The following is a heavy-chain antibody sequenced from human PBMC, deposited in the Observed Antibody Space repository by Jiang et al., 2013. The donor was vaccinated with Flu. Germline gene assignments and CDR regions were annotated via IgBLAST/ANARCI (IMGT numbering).Heavy chain of an antibody. D-gene: IGHD3-22*01. CDR2: ISGSASST. Sequence: SCAASGFTFSGYAMSWVRQAPGKGLEWVSTISGSASSTYYADSVKGRFTISRDNSQNTQYLQMNSLRAEDTAVYYCAKDSSGYYRPVDYWGQGTLVTVSS. J-gene: IGHJ4*02. CDR3: AKDSSGYYRPVDY. V-gene: IGHV3-23*01. CDR1: GFTFSGYA.